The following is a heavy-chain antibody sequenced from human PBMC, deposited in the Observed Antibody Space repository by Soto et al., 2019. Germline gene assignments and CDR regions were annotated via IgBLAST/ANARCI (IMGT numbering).Heavy chain of an antibody. Sequence: GGSLRLSCAASGFNFNYYGMHWVRQAPGKGLEWVAIVSYDGSKKYYADSVKGRFTISRDNSKTTLYLQMNSLRAEDTAVYYCAKDGALGNKFDYWGQGTLVTVSS. J-gene: IGHJ4*02. D-gene: IGHD1-26*01. CDR1: GFNFNYYG. V-gene: IGHV3-30*18. CDR2: VSYDGSKK. CDR3: AKDGALGNKFDY.